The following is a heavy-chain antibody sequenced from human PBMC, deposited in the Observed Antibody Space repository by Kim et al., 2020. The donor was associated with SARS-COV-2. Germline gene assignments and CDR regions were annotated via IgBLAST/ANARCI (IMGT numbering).Heavy chain of an antibody. CDR2: INHSGST. CDR3: ARSIYKSYYGSGSYPYYFDY. V-gene: IGHV4-34*01. D-gene: IGHD3-10*01. J-gene: IGHJ4*02. CDR1: GGSFSGYY. Sequence: SETLSLTCAVYGGSFSGYYWSWIRQPPGKGLEWIGEINHSGSTNYNPSLKSRVTISVDTSKNQFSLKLSSVTAADTSVYYCARSIYKSYYGSGSYPYYFDYWGQGALVTVSS.